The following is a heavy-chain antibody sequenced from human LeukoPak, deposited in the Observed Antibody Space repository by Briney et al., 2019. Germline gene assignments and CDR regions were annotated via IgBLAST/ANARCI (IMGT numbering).Heavy chain of an antibody. J-gene: IGHJ6*02. CDR1: GFPFSSYW. Sequence: GGSLRLSCAASGFPFSSYWMHWVRQVPGKGLLWVSRINSDGSATIYADSVRGRFTISRDNAKNTLYLQMSGLRVEDTAVYHCASDSPYYGMDVWGQGTTATVSS. V-gene: IGHV3-74*01. CDR2: INSDGSAT. CDR3: ASDSPYYGMDV.